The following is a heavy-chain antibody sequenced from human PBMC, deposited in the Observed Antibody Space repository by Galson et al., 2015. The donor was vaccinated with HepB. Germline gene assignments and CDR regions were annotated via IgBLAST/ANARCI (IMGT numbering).Heavy chain of an antibody. CDR1: GFTFSSYA. Sequence: SLRLSCAASGFTFSSYAMHWVRQAPGKGLEWVAVISYDGSNKYYADSVKGRFTISRDNSKNTLYLQMNSLRAEDTAVYYCASWSSGSSRAYWGQGTLVTVSS. CDR3: ASWSSGSSRAY. CDR2: ISYDGSNK. D-gene: IGHD3-10*01. V-gene: IGHV3-30*04. J-gene: IGHJ4*02.